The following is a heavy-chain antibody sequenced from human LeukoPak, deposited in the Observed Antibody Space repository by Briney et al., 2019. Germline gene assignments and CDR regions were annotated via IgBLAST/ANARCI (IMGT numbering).Heavy chain of an antibody. V-gene: IGHV3-30-3*01. CDR2: ISYDGSNK. CDR1: GFTFSSYA. CDR3: ARGDFLDDAFDI. J-gene: IGHJ3*02. D-gene: IGHD3-3*01. Sequence: PGGSLRLSCAASGFTFSSYAMHWVRQAPGKGLEWVAVISYDGSNKYYADSVKGRFTISRDNAKNSLYLQMNSLRAEDTAVYYCARGDFLDDAFDIWGQGTMVTVSS.